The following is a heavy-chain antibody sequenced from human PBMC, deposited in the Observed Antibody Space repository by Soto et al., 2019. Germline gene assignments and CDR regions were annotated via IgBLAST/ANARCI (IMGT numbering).Heavy chain of an antibody. D-gene: IGHD3-9*01. J-gene: IGHJ4*02. CDR2: IYPGDSDA. Sequence: XDSLTISCKASGYTFTSYWIGLVRQMPGKGPEWMGFIYPGDSDARYSPSFEGQVTISVDTSINTAYLRWNSLKASDTAIYYCARQPDYNILTGYLYYFDYWGQGTPVTVSS. CDR3: ARQPDYNILTGYLYYFDY. V-gene: IGHV5-51*01. CDR1: GYTFTSYW.